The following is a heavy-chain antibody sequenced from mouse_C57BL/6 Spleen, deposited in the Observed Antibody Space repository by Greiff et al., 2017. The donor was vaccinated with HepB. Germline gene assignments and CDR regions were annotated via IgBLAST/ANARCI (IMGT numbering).Heavy chain of an antibody. CDR2: IWGSGST. D-gene: IGHD4-1*01. J-gene: IGHJ4*01. CDR3: AKHGTGTLYYAMGC. V-gene: IGHV2-9*01. CDR1: GFSLTSYG. Sequence: VKLVESGPGLAAPSPSLSITCTVSGFSLTSYGVYWVRQPTGKGLEWLGVIWGSGSTNYNSALMSRLSISKDNSKSQVSLKMNSLQTDDTTMYYCAKHGTGTLYYAMGCWGEVTSVTVST.